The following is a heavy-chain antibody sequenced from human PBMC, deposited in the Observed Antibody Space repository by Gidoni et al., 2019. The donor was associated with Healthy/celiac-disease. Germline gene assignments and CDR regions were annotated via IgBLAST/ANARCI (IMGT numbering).Heavy chain of an antibody. CDR1: GYTFTGDC. J-gene: IGHJ4*02. CDR2: NNPNSGGT. Sequence: QVQLVQSGAEVKKPGASVKVSCKAYGYTFTGDCMHWVRPAPGQGLEWMGWNNPNSGGTNYAQKFKGSVTMTRYTSISTAYMELSRLRSDDTAMYYCARGGRRIFGVVILNYYFDYWGQGTLVTVSS. CDR3: ARGGRRIFGVVILNYYFDY. D-gene: IGHD3-3*01. V-gene: IGHV1-2*02.